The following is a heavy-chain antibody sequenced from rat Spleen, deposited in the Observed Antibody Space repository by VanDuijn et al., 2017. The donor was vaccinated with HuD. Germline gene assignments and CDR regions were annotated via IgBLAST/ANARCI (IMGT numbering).Heavy chain of an antibody. J-gene: IGHJ2*01. CDR1: GFTFSTFG. CDR2: ISSDGGRN. Sequence: EVKLVESGGGLVQPGNSLTLSCVASGFTFSTFGMRWIRQAPRKGLEWIATISSDGGRNFYRDSVKGRFTISRDNAKSSLYLQMDSLRSEDTATYYCAREGTYYGDYFDYWGQGVMVTVSS. V-gene: IGHV5-29*01. CDR3: AREGTYYGDYFDY. D-gene: IGHD1-9*01.